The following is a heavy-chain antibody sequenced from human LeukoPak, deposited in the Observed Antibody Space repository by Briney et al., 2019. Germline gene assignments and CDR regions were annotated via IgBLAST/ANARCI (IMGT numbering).Heavy chain of an antibody. V-gene: IGHV3-21*01. CDR2: ISSSSSYI. CDR3: TRDEAFYSSSSDY. D-gene: IGHD6-6*01. Sequence: PGGSLRLSCAASGFTFSSYGMNWVRQAPGKGLEWVSFISSSSSYIYYADSVKGRFTISRDNAKNSLYLQMNSLRAEDTAVYYCTRDEAFYSSSSDYWGQGTLVTVSS. J-gene: IGHJ4*02. CDR1: GFTFSSYG.